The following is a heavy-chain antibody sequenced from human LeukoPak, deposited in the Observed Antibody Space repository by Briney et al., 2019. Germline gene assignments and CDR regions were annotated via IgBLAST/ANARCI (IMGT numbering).Heavy chain of an antibody. D-gene: IGHD2-15*01. Sequence: SETLSLTCAVYGVSFSGYYWSWIRQPPGKGLEWIGEINHSGSTNYNPSLKSRVTISVDTSKNQFSLKLSSVTAADTAVYYCARGRANIVVVVAATPFDYWGQGTLVTVSS. V-gene: IGHV4-34*01. CDR3: ARGRANIVVVVAATPFDY. J-gene: IGHJ4*02. CDR1: GVSFSGYY. CDR2: INHSGST.